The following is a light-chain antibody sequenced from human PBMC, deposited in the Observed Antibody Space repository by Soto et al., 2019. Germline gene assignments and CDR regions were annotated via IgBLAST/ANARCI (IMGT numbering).Light chain of an antibody. V-gene: IGKV3-11*01. J-gene: IGKJ2*01. CDR1: QSVSSY. CDR2: DAS. Sequence: EIVLTQSPATLSLSPGERATLSCRASQSVSSYLAWYQQKPGQAPRLLIYDASNRATGIPARFSGSGSGTDFTLTINSLEPEDFAVYYCQQRSNWPGTFGQGTKLEIK. CDR3: QQRSNWPGT.